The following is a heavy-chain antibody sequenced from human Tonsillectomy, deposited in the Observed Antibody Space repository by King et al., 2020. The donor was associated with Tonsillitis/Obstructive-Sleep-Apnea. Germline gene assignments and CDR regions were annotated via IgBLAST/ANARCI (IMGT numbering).Heavy chain of an antibody. D-gene: IGHD2-2*01. J-gene: IGHJ3*02. Sequence: VQLVESGGGLVQPGGSLRLSCAASGFTFSSYAMSWVRQAPGKGLEWVSAISGSGGSTYYADSVKGRFTISRDNSKNTLYLQMNSLRAEDTAVYYCANVLVVPAASFLHDAFDIWGQGTMVTVSS. CDR1: GFTFSSYA. V-gene: IGHV3-23*04. CDR3: ANVLVVPAASFLHDAFDI. CDR2: ISGSGGST.